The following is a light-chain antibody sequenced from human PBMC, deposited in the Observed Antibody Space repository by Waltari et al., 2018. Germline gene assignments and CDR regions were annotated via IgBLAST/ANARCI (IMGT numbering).Light chain of an antibody. Sequence: DIQMTQFPSTLSASVGDRVTITCRASQSISRWLAGYQQKPGKAPKCLIYDASTLESGVPSRFSGSGSGTELTLAISSLQPDDFATYYCQQYSGYSGPFGGGTKVEIK. CDR3: QQYSGYSGP. V-gene: IGKV1-5*01. J-gene: IGKJ4*01. CDR1: QSISRW. CDR2: DAS.